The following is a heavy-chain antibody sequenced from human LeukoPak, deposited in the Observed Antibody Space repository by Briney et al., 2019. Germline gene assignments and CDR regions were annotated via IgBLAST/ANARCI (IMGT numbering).Heavy chain of an antibody. V-gene: IGHV3-20*01. J-gene: IGHJ4*02. CDR2: INWNGGST. CDR3: ARVSSLSGNYIGGFDY. CDR1: GFTLSSYA. D-gene: IGHD1-26*01. Sequence: GGSLRLSCAASGFTLSSYAMSWVRQAPGKGLEWVSGINWNGGSTGYADSVKGRFTISRDNAKNSLYLQMNSLRAEDTALYHCARVSSLSGNYIGGFDYWGQGTLVTVSS.